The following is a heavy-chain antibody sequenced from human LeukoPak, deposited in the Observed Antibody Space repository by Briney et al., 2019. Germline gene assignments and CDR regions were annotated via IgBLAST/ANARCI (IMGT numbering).Heavy chain of an antibody. CDR3: ARNRDYGDHDY. CDR2: ISSSGSTK. D-gene: IGHD4-17*01. CDR1: GFTFSSYW. J-gene: IGHJ4*02. Sequence: PGGPLRLSCAASGFTFSSYWMHWVRQTPGKGLECISYISSSGSTKYYAESVRGRFTISRDDVKNSLLLEMNSLRPEDTAIYYCARNRDYGDHDYWGQGTLVTVSS. V-gene: IGHV3-48*01.